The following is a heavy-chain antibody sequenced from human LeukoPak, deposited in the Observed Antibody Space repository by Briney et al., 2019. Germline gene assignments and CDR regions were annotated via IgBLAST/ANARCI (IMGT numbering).Heavy chain of an antibody. Sequence: GGSLRLSCAASGFTFSSYTMNWFRQAPGKGLEWVSAISGSGSNTYYAGSVKGRFTISRDNSKNTLYLQMNSLRGEDAAVCYCAKERQTGDYFTSDRWGQGTLVTVSS. CDR1: GFTFSSYT. CDR2: ISGSGSNT. V-gene: IGHV3-23*01. D-gene: IGHD4-17*01. J-gene: IGHJ5*02. CDR3: AKERQTGDYFTSDR.